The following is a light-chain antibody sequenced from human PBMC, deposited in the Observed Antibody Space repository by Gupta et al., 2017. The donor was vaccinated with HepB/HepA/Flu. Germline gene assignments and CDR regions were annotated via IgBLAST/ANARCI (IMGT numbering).Light chain of an antibody. Sequence: DIQMTQSPSSLSASVGDRVTITCRASQSISSYLNWYQQKPGKAPKLLIYAASSLQSGVPSRFSGSGSGTDFTLTISSMQPEDFATYYCQQSYSTPPLLTFGQGTKVEIK. CDR2: AAS. CDR3: QQSYSTPPLLT. J-gene: IGKJ1*01. V-gene: IGKV1-39*01. CDR1: QSISSY.